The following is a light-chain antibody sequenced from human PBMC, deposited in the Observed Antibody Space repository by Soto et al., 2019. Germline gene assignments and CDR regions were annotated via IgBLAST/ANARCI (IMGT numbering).Light chain of an antibody. CDR3: QQYGSSSWT. CDR2: GAS. CDR1: QSVGNKY. V-gene: IGKV3-20*01. J-gene: IGKJ1*01. Sequence: IVLTQSPGTLSLSPGERATLSCRASQSVGNKYLAWYQQKPGQAPRLLIYGASTRATGIPDRFSGSGSGTDFTLTISRLEPEDFAVYYCQQYGSSSWTFGQGTKVEIK.